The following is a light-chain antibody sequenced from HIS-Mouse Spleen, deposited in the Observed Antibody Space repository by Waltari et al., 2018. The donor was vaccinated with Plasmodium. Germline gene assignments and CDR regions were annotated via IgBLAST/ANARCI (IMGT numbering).Light chain of an antibody. V-gene: IGLV3-10*01. CDR3: YSTDSSGNHRV. Sequence: SYELTQPPSVSVSPGQTARIPCSGAALPTKYAYWYQQKSGQARELVIYEDSKRPSGILERFAVASSGTIATLTSSGAQVEDEADDYCYSTDSSGNHRVFGGGTKLTVL. CDR1: ALPTKY. CDR2: EDS. J-gene: IGLJ3*02.